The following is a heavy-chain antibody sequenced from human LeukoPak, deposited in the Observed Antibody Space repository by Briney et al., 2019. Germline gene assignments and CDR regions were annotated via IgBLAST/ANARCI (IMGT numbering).Heavy chain of an antibody. CDR2: VYYSGST. CDR3: ARIPSPGWFDP. CDR1: GGSISISSYY. V-gene: IGHV4-39*07. Sequence: SETLSLTCTVSGGSISISSYYWGWVRQPPGKGLEWIANVYYSGSTYYNPSLKSRVTISINTSKNQFSLKVTSVTAADTAVYYCARIPSPGWFDPWGQGTLVTVSS. J-gene: IGHJ5*02.